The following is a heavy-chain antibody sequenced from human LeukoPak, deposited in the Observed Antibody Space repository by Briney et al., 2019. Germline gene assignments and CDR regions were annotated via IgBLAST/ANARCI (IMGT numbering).Heavy chain of an antibody. CDR3: AKGGGSGSYRNWFDS. J-gene: IGHJ5*01. Sequence: GGSLRLSCAASGFTFSSYAMSWVREAPGKGLECVSAISGSGGSTYFADSVKGRFTISRDNSKNTLYLQMNSLRAEDTAVYSCAKGGGSGSYRNWFDSWGQGTLVTVSS. D-gene: IGHD3-10*01. CDR2: ISGSGGST. V-gene: IGHV3-23*01. CDR1: GFTFSSYA.